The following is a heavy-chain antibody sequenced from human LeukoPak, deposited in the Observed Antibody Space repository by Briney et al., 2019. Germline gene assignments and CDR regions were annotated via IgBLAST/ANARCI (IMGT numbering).Heavy chain of an antibody. CDR2: ISAYNGNT. CDR3: ARDTLGEGEDANYAVYYFDY. CDR1: GYTFTSYG. D-gene: IGHD4/OR15-4a*01. J-gene: IGHJ4*02. V-gene: IGHV1-18*01. Sequence: ASVKVSCKASGYTFTSYGISWVRQAPGQGLEWMGWISAYNGNTNYAQKFQGRVTLTRDMSTSTDYLELSSLRSEDTAVYYCARDTLGEGEDANYAVYYFDYWGQGTVVTVSS.